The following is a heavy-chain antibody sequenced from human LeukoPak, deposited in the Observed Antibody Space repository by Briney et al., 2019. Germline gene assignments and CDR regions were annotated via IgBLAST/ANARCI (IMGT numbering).Heavy chain of an antibody. CDR3: ARDIVVVVADTLNYYYYGMDV. V-gene: IGHV3-23*01. CDR1: GFTFSSYA. Sequence: GGSLRLSCAASGFTFSSYAMSWVRQAPGKGLEWVSAISGSGGSTYYADSVKGRFTISRDNSKNTLYLQMNSLRAEDTAVYYCARDIVVVVADTLNYYYYGMDVWGQGTTVTVSS. J-gene: IGHJ6*02. D-gene: IGHD2-15*01. CDR2: ISGSGGST.